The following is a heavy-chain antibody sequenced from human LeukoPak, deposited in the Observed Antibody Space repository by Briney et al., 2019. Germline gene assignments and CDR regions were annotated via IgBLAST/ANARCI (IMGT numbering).Heavy chain of an antibody. D-gene: IGHD5-24*01. Sequence: GRSLRLSCAVSGFNLDDYAMHWVRQAPGRGLEWVSGINWKTGNGIYADSVKGRFTISRDNAKNSLYLQMSSLRAEDTALYYCTRRAARWQFDLWGRGTLLTVSS. CDR2: INWKTGNG. V-gene: IGHV3-9*01. CDR3: TRRAARWQFDL. J-gene: IGHJ2*01. CDR1: GFNLDDYA.